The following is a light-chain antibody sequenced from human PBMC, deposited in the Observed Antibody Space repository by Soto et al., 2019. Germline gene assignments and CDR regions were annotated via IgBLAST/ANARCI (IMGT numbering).Light chain of an antibody. Sequence: DIVMTQSPDSLAVSLGERATINCKSSQTVLYRSNNMNYLSWYQQKPGQPPKLLIYWASTRESGVPDRFSGSGSGTDFTLTISSLQAEDVAVYYCQQYYRSPRTFGGGTHVAIK. J-gene: IGKJ4*01. CDR1: QTVLYRSNNMNY. CDR3: QQYYRSPRT. CDR2: WAS. V-gene: IGKV4-1*01.